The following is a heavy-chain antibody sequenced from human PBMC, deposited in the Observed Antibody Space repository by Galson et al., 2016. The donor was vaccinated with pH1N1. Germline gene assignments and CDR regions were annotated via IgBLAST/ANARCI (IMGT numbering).Heavy chain of an antibody. Sequence: SLRLSCAASGLVFRAYSMHWVRQAPGKGLEWVAVLSYDETKEYYGDSVKGRFTISRDISKNTLYLQMSRLRPDDTVVYYCARGPKSSSGWNFYYYGMDVWGQGATVTVSA. V-gene: IGHV3-30-3*01. CDR1: GLVFRAYS. J-gene: IGHJ6*01. CDR3: ARGPKSSSGWNFYYYGMDV. CDR2: LSYDETKE. D-gene: IGHD6-19*01.